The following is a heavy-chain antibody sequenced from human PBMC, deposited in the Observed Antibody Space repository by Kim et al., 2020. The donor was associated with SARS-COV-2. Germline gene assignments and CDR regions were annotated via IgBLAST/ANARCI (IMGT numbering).Heavy chain of an antibody. CDR3: ARTNVAAAGRAAMDY. J-gene: IGHJ4*02. Sequence: SETLSLTCAVSGGSISSSNWWSWVRQPPGKGLEWIGEIYHSGSTNYNLSLKSRVTISVDKSKNQFSLKLSSVTAADTAVYYCARTNVAAAGRAAMDYWGQGTLVTVSS. CDR1: GGSISSSNW. D-gene: IGHD6-13*01. V-gene: IGHV4-4*02. CDR2: IYHSGST.